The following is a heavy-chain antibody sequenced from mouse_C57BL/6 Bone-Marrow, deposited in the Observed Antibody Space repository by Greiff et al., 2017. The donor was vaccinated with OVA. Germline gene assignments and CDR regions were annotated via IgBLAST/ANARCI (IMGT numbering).Heavy chain of an antibody. D-gene: IGHD1-1*01. V-gene: IGHV5-4*01. CDR2: ISDGGSYT. CDR1: GFTFSSYA. Sequence: EVQRVESGGGLVKPGGSLKLSCAASGFTFSSYAMSWVRQTPEKRLEWVATISDGGSYTYYPDNVKGRFTISRDNAKNNLYLQMSHLKSEDTAMYYCARDWGVIDYYGSSPLWYFDVWGTGTTVTVSS. CDR3: ARDWGVIDYYGSSPLWYFDV. J-gene: IGHJ1*03.